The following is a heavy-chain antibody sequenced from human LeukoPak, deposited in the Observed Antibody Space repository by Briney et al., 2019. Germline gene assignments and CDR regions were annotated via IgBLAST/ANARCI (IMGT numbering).Heavy chain of an antibody. J-gene: IGHJ5*02. D-gene: IGHD2-15*01. CDR3: ARRGGQGWFDP. CDR1: GYSFSSCW. Sequence: GESLKICCKGSGYSFSSCWIGCVRQMPREELEWMGIIYPGDSDTRYSPSFQGQVTISSDKSSSTASLQWSSLKASDTAMYYCARRGGQGWFDPWGQGTLVTVSS. CDR2: IYPGDSDT. V-gene: IGHV5-51*01.